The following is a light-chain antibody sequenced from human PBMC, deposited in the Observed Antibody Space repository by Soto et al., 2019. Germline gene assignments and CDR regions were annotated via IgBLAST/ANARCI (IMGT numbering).Light chain of an antibody. CDR1: ESVRSN. CDR2: GAS. V-gene: IGKV3-15*01. CDR3: QQYYDWPTIT. J-gene: IGKJ5*01. Sequence: EIVMTQSPATLSVPPGDRATLSCRASESVRSNLAWYQQKPGQAPRLLIYGASIRAADIPARFSGSGSGTEFTLTISTLQSEDFAVYCCQQYYDWPTITFGQGTRLE.